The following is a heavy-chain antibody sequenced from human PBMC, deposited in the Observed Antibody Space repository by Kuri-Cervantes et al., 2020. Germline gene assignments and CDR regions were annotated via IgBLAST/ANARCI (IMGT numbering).Heavy chain of an antibody. Sequence: SETLSLTCAVYGASFRGYYWSWIRQPPGKGLEWIGEIYHSGSTNYNPSLKSRVTISVDKSKNQSSLKLSSVTDADTAAYYCAREAYRDYYYMDVWGKGTTVTVSS. V-gene: IGHV4-34*01. CDR3: AREAYRDYYYMDV. D-gene: IGHD1-14*01. CDR2: IYHSGST. J-gene: IGHJ6*03. CDR1: GASFRGYY.